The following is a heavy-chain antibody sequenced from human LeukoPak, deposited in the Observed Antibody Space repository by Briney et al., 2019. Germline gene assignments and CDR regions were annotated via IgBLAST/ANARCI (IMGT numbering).Heavy chain of an antibody. CDR2: INHSGST. Sequence: SETLSLTCAVYGGSFSGYYWSWIRQPPGKGLEWIGEINHSGSTNYNPSLKSRVTISVDTSKNQFSLKLSSVTAADTAVYYCARSPEQGVVPAAISWFDPWGQGTLVTVSS. D-gene: IGHD2-2*01. J-gene: IGHJ5*02. CDR1: GGSFSGYY. V-gene: IGHV4-34*01. CDR3: ARSPEQGVVPAAISWFDP.